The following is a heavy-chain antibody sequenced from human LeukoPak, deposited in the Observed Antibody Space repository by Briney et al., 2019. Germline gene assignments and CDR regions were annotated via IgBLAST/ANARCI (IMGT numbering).Heavy chain of an antibody. J-gene: IGHJ3*02. D-gene: IGHD6-13*01. CDR1: GYTLTNYG. CDR2: ISAYNGNT. CDR3: ARDQSVRLLQTSSTYFKHIFAI. V-gene: IGHV1-18*01. Sequence: ASVTLACKPSGYTLTNYGIGWERQAPGLGLEWMGWISAYNGNTNYAQKVQGRVTMTTDTSTSTAYMELRSLRFDDTAVYYCARDQSVRLLQTSSTYFKHIFAIWGQGAMVSASS.